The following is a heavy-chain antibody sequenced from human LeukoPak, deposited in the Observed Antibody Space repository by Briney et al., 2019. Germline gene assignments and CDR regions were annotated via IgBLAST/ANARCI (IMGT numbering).Heavy chain of an antibody. CDR1: GFTVSSKY. CDR2: IYSGGST. CDR3: GRGRNYCYYGMDV. V-gene: IGHV3-53*04. Sequence: PGGSLRLSCAASGFTVSSKYMSWVRQAPGKGLEWVSVIYSGGSTYYAHSVKGRFTISRHNSKNTLYLQMNSLRAADTAVYYCGRGRNYCYYGMDVWGQGTTVTVSS. J-gene: IGHJ6*02.